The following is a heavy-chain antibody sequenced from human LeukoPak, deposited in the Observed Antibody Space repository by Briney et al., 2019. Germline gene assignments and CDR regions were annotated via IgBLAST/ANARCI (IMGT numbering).Heavy chain of an antibody. CDR2: IYAGGGT. J-gene: IGHJ4*02. CDR1: GFTVSGNY. D-gene: IGHD3-16*01. V-gene: IGHV3-53*01. CDR3: ARDLSYYYSQN. Sequence: PGGSLRLSCAASGFTVSGNYMSWVRQAPGKGLEWVSVIYAGGGTFYADSVKGRFTISRDTSMNTLYLQMNSLRAEDTAVYYCARDLSYYYSQNWGQGTLVTVSS.